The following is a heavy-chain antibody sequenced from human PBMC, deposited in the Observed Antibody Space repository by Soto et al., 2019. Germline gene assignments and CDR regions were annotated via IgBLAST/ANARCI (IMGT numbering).Heavy chain of an antibody. V-gene: IGHV3-48*02. Sequence: RLACSGSGFAVLSASIKWVRQAPGKGPEWVSYISSSSSTIYYADSVKGRFTISRDNAKNSLYLQMNSLRDEDTAVYYCARERFFDYWGQGTLVNVSS. CDR3: ARERFFDY. CDR2: ISSSSSTI. J-gene: IGHJ4*02. CDR1: GFAVLSAS.